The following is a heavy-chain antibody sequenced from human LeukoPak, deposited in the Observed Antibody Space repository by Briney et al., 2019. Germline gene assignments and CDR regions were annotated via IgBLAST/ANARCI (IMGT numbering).Heavy chain of an antibody. CDR2: ISYDGSNK. J-gene: IGHJ6*03. Sequence: PGGSLRLSCAASGFTLSSYGMDWVRQAPGKGLEWVAVISYDGSNKYYADSVKGRFTISRDNSKNTLYLQMNSLRAEDTAVYYCARNLMDTAMLTYYYYIDVWGKGTTVTISS. D-gene: IGHD5-18*01. CDR1: GFTLSSYG. CDR3: ARNLMDTAMLTYYYYIDV. V-gene: IGHV3-30*03.